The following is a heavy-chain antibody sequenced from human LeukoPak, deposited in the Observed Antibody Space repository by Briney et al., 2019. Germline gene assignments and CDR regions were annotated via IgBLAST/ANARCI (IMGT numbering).Heavy chain of an antibody. Sequence: GASLRISCKGSGYRFTSYLISWVRQMPGKGLERMGRIDPSDSYSNYCLSFQGHVTISAYKSIRTAFLKWSSLKASDTAMYYCARRALPPSYCGGDCFDAFDIWGQGKMVIVSS. V-gene: IGHV5-10-1*01. CDR1: GYRFTSYL. CDR2: IDPSDSYS. CDR3: ARRALPPSYCGGDCFDAFDI. J-gene: IGHJ3*02. D-gene: IGHD2-21*02.